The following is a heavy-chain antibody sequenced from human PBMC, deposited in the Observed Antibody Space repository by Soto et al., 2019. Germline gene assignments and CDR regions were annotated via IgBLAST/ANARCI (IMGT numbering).Heavy chain of an antibody. CDR3: ARDQPGYSYGYGLGY. V-gene: IGHV3-21*01. D-gene: IGHD5-18*01. CDR2: ISSSSSYI. J-gene: IGHJ4*02. CDR1: GFTFSSYS. Sequence: EVQLVESGGGLGKPGGSLRLSCAASGFTFSSYSMNWVRQAPGKGLEWVSSISSSSSYIYYADSVKGRFTISRDNAKNSLYLQMNILRAEDTAVYYCARDQPGYSYGYGLGYWGQGTLVTVSS.